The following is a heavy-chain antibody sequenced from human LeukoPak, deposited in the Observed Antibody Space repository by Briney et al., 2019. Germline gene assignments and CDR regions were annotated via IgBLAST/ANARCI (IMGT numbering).Heavy chain of an antibody. J-gene: IGHJ4*02. V-gene: IGHV3-7*01. Sequence: PGGSLRLSCGASGFTFSEYLMTWVRQAPGRGPGWVANIKGDGTKMYYVDSVKGRFTISRDNDKNSLYLQMNNLRVEDTAVYHCARDGSCFDFWGQGALVTVSS. CDR2: IKGDGTKM. CDR1: GFTFSEYL. D-gene: IGHD6-19*01. CDR3: ARDGSCFDF.